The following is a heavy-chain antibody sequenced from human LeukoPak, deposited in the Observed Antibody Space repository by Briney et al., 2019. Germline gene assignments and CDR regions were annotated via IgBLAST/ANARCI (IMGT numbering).Heavy chain of an antibody. Sequence: ASVKVSCKASGYTFTNYYMHWVRQAPGHGLVWVGIIYPGGGGSTYAQKFQGRVTMTRDTSTSTVYMELSSLTSEDTAVYYCARAYSGYSIDFWGQGTLVTVSS. J-gene: IGHJ4*02. D-gene: IGHD3-22*01. CDR3: ARAYSGYSIDF. CDR1: GYTFTNYY. V-gene: IGHV1-46*01. CDR2: IYPGGGGS.